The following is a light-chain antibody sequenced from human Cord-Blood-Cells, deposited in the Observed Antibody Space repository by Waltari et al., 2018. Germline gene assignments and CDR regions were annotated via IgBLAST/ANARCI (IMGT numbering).Light chain of an antibody. Sequence: EIVLTQSPATLSSSPGDIGTLSCRASQSISSSLAWYQQKPGQAPRLLIYDASNRATGIPARFSGSGSGTDFTLTISSLEPEDFAVYYCQQRSNWPLTFGGGTKVEIK. V-gene: IGKV3-11*01. CDR1: QSISSS. J-gene: IGKJ4*01. CDR3: QQRSNWPLT. CDR2: DAS.